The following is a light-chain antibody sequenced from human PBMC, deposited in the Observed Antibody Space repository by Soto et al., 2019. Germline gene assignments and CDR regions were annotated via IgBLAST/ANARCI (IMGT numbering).Light chain of an antibody. CDR2: GAS. CDR1: QGSSSY. CDR3: QQLMSYPIT. V-gene: IGKV1-9*01. Sequence: DIQLTQSPSFLSASVVDRVTITCRASQGSSSYLAWYQQKPRKAPEVLIFGASTLQSGVPSRFSGSGSGTEFTLTISSLQPEDVATYYCQQLMSYPITFGQGTRLEI. J-gene: IGKJ5*01.